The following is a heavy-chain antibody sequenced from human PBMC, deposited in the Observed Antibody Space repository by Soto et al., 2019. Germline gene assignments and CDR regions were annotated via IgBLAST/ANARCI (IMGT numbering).Heavy chain of an antibody. V-gene: IGHV4-59*08. CDR2: LYYSGST. J-gene: IGHJ6*03. CDR1: GGSISNYY. Sequence: PSETLSLTCTVSGGSISNYYWSWIRQPPGKGLEWIGYLYYSGSTNYNPSLKSRVSISVDRSKNQFSLKLSSVTAADTAVYYCARHYYGSGSGNAYYYYHYMDVWGKGTTVTVS. CDR3: ARHYYGSGSGNAYYYYHYMDV. D-gene: IGHD3-10*01.